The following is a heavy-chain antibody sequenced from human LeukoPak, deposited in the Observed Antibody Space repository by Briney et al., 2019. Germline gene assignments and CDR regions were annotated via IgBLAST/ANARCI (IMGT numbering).Heavy chain of an antibody. CDR2: ISYDGSNK. CDR1: GFTFRNYG. Sequence: PGGSLRLSCAASGFTFRNYGMHWVRQAPGKGLEWVAVISYDGSNKYYADSVKGRFTISRDNSKNTLYLQMNSLRAEDTAVYYCARAVSYYDYWGQGTLVTVSS. J-gene: IGHJ4*02. V-gene: IGHV3-30*03. CDR3: ARAVSYYDY.